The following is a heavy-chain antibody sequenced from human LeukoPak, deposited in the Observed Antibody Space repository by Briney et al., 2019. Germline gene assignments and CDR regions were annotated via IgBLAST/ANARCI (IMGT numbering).Heavy chain of an antibody. J-gene: IGHJ4*02. V-gene: IGHV3-21*04. CDR3: AKDHGKYDY. CDR2: ISTSSIYI. CDR1: GFTFSSYS. Sequence: GGSLRLSCAASGFTFSSYSMNWVRQAPGKGLEWVSSISTSSIYIYYADSMKGRFAISRDNSKNTLYLQMNSLRAEDTAVYYCAKDHGKYDYWGQGTLVTVSS. D-gene: IGHD1-26*01.